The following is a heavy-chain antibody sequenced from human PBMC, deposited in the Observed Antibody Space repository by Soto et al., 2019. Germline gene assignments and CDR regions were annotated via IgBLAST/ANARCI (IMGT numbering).Heavy chain of an antibody. V-gene: IGHV5-51*01. J-gene: IGHJ4*02. CDR1: GYSFIISC. CDR2: IYPCDSDT. Sequence: GESLKISCQASGYSFIISCIGLVLQRPGKGLEWMGIIYPCDSDTRYSPSFQCQVTISADKSTSTAYLQWSSLKASDTATYYCARMMAASGTAFDYWGQGALVTVSS. D-gene: IGHD6-13*01. CDR3: ARMMAASGTAFDY.